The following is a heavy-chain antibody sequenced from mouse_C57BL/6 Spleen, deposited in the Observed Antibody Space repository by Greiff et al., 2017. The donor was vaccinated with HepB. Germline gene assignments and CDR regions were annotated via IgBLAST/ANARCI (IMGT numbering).Heavy chain of an antibody. D-gene: IGHD1-1*01. CDR1: GYAFSSSW. CDR2: IYPGDGDT. Sequence: QVQLKESGPELVKPGASVKISCKASGYAFSSSWMNWVKQRPGKGLEWIGRIYPGDGDTNYNGKFKGKATLTADKSSSTAYMQLSSLTTEDSAVYVWARETVVASFAYWGQGTLVTVSA. CDR3: ARETVVASFAY. V-gene: IGHV1-82*01. J-gene: IGHJ3*01.